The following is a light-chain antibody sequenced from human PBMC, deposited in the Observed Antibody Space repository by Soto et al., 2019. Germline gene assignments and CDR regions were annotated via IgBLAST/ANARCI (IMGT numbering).Light chain of an antibody. CDR3: SSYAGNNNLV. Sequence: QSALTQPPSASGSPGQSVTISCTGTSSDVGSYNYVSWYQQHPGKAPKLMIYEVSKRPSGVPDRFSGSKSGNTASLTVSGLQPEDEADYYCSSYAGNNNLVFGGGTKVTVL. J-gene: IGLJ3*02. CDR1: SSDVGSYNY. CDR2: EVS. V-gene: IGLV2-8*01.